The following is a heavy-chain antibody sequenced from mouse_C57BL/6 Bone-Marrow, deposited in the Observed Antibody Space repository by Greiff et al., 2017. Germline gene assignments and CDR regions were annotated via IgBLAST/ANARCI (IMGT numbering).Heavy chain of an antibody. V-gene: IGHV1-15*01. CDR2: IDPETGGT. D-gene: IGHD2-4*01. J-gene: IGHJ1*03. Sequence: VQLQQSGAELVRPGASVTLSCKASGYTFTDYEMHWVKQTPVHGLEWIGAIDPETGGTAYNQKFKGKAILTADKSSSTAYMELRRLTSEDSAVYYCTRYDYDGYFDVWGTGTTVTVSS. CDR1: GYTFTDYE. CDR3: TRYDYDGYFDV.